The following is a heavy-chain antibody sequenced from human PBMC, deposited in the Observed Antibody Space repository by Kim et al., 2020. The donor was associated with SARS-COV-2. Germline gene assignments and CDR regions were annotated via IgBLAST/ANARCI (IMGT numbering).Heavy chain of an antibody. J-gene: IGHJ4*02. D-gene: IGHD6-13*01. CDR1: GYTFTNYY. CDR2: ISAYNGGT. CDR3: TRGGSSWYVIDY. V-gene: IGHV1-18*01. Sequence: ASVKVSCKASGYTFTNYYITWMRQAPGQGLEWVGWISAYNGGTLYARTVQGRVTMTIDTSTSMAYMELTSLRSDDTAVDYCTRGGSSWYVIDYWGQGTL.